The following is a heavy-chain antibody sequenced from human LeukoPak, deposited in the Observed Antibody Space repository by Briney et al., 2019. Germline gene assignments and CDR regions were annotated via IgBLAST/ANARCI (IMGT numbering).Heavy chain of an antibody. CDR3: ALIWFGDQYRGGFDY. CDR1: GYTFTTYA. D-gene: IGHD3-10*01. V-gene: IGHV1-3*01. CDR2: INAVDGNT. Sequence: ASAKVSCKAAGYTFTTYAIHWVRQAPEQRLGRRGWINAVDGNTRYLQKFQGRVTSTRDTSACIAYMDLSSLRSEDTAVYYCALIWFGDQYRGGFDYWGEGTLVTVSS. J-gene: IGHJ4*02.